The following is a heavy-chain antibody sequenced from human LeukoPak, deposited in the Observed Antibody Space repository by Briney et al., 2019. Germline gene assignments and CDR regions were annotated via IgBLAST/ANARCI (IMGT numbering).Heavy chain of an antibody. Sequence: GASVRASCKASGYTFPGYYMHWLRRAPGQGLEWMGWINPNSGGTNYAQKVQGRVTMTRDTSTSTAYMELSRLRSDDTAVYYCAREMATTRDAFDIWGQGTMVTVSS. CDR2: INPNSGGT. D-gene: IGHD5-24*01. V-gene: IGHV1-2*02. J-gene: IGHJ3*02. CDR3: AREMATTRDAFDI. CDR1: GYTFPGYY.